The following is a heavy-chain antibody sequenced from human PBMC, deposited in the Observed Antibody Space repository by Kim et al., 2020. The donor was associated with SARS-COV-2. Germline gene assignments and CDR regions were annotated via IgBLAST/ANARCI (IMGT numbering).Heavy chain of an antibody. V-gene: IGHV4-34*01. CDR3: ARETTYSDYVHPSQNLDV. D-gene: IGHD5-12*01. J-gene: IGHJ6*03. Sequence: LKSRVTISIDTSERQFSLKLTSLTAADTAVYYCARETTYSDYVHPSQNLDVWGKGTLVTVSS.